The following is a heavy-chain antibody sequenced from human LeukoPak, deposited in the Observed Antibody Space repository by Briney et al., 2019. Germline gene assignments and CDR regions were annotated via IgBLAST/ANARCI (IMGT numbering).Heavy chain of an antibody. V-gene: IGHV3-21*04. D-gene: IGHD2-21*02. CDR2: ISSSSGYI. CDR1: GFTFSSYT. J-gene: IGHJ4*02. CDR3: AKPLTAGGAWPPFES. Sequence: GGSLRLSCEASGFTFSSYTLTWVRQAPGKGLEWVSSISSSSGYIYYADSVKGRFTISRDNAKRSLHLQMSSLRDEDTAVYYCAKPLTAGGAWPPFESWGQGTLVTVSS.